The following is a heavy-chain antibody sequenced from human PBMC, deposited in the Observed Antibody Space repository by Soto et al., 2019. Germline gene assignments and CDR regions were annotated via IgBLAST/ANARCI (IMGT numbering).Heavy chain of an antibody. D-gene: IGHD2-15*01. CDR3: ARVTPNWFDP. V-gene: IGHV4-34*01. Sequence: SETLSLTCAVYGGSFSGYYWSWIRQPPGKGLEWIGEINHSGSTNYNPSLKSRVTISVDTSKNQFSLKLSSVTAADTAVYYCARVTPNWFDPWGQGTLVTVSS. J-gene: IGHJ5*02. CDR2: INHSGST. CDR1: GGSFSGYY.